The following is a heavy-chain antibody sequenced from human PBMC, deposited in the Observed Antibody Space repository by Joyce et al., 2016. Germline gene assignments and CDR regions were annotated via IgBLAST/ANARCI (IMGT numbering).Heavy chain of an antibody. J-gene: IGHJ4*02. CDR1: GFSLSTSGVG. CDR2: IYWNDDK. D-gene: IGHD2-21*01. Sequence: QITLKESGPTLVKPSETLTVTCTFSGFSLSTSGVGVGWIRQPPGKALEWISLIYWNDDKRYCRSLKGRLTISKDTSKNQVVLTMTNMDPVDTATYYCADSLMDGDTLGFDQWGQGTLVTVSS. V-gene: IGHV2-5*01. CDR3: ADSLMDGDTLGFDQ.